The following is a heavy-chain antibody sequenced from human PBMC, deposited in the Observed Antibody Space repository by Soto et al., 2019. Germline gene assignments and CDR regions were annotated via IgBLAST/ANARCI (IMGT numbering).Heavy chain of an antibody. V-gene: IGHV1-2*04. CDR2: INPNSGGT. Sequence: ASVKVSYKASGYTFTGYYMHWVRQAPGQGLEWMGWINPNSGGTNYAQKFQGWVTMTRDTSISTAYMELSRLRSDDTAVYYCARAQWLPKDYYYGMDVWGQGTTVTVSS. CDR1: GYTFTGYY. CDR3: ARAQWLPKDYYYGMDV. D-gene: IGHD6-19*01. J-gene: IGHJ6*02.